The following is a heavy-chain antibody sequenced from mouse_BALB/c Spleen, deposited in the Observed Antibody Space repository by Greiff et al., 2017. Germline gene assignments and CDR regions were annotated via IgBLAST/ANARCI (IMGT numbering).Heavy chain of an antibody. CDR2: ISSGGGST. Sequence: EVHLVESGGGLVKPGGSLKLSCAASGFAFSSYDMSWVRQTPEKRLEWVAYISSGGGSTYYPDTVKGRFTISRDNAKNTLYLQMSSLKSEDTAMYYCARLRGSSYFYAMDYWGQGTSVTVSS. J-gene: IGHJ4*01. CDR1: GFAFSSYD. CDR3: ARLRGSSYFYAMDY. V-gene: IGHV5-12-1*01. D-gene: IGHD1-1*01.